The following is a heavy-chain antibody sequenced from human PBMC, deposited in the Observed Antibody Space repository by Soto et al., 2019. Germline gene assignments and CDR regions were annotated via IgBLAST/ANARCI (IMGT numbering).Heavy chain of an antibody. Sequence: QVQLVQSGAEVKKPGASVKVSCKASGYTFTNYGISWVRQAPGQGLEWMGWISAYNGNTKYAQKLQGRVTMTTDTSTSTGYMERRSLRSDDTAVYYWARDRRDQLLLNNWFDPLGQGTLVTVSS. V-gene: IGHV1-18*01. CDR2: ISAYNGNT. CDR3: ARDRRDQLLLNNWFDP. D-gene: IGHD2-15*01. J-gene: IGHJ5*02. CDR1: GYTFTNYG.